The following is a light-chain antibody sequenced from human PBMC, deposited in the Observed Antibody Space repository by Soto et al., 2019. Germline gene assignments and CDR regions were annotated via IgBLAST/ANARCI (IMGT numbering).Light chain of an antibody. V-gene: IGLV2-23*02. CDR1: SSDVGSYNV. CDR3: CSYVGSTLV. CDR2: EVS. Sequence: QSALTQPASVSGSHGQSITISCTGTSSDVGSYNVVSWYQQHPGKAPKLMIYEVSNRPSGVSDRFSGSKSGNTASLTISRLQAEDEADYYCCSYVGSTLVFGGGTKLTVL. J-gene: IGLJ3*02.